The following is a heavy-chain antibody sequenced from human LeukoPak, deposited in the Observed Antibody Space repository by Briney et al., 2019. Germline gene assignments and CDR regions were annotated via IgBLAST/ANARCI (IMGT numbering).Heavy chain of an antibody. V-gene: IGHV1-18*01. Sequence: GASVKVSCKASGYTFTSYGISWVRQAPGQGLEWMGWISACNGNTNYAQKLQGRVTMTTDTSTSTAYMELRSLRSDDTAVYYCARPLVVVAEEYYYYGMDVWGQGTTVTVSS. J-gene: IGHJ6*02. CDR2: ISACNGNT. CDR3: ARPLVVVAEEYYYYGMDV. CDR1: GYTFTSYG. D-gene: IGHD2-15*01.